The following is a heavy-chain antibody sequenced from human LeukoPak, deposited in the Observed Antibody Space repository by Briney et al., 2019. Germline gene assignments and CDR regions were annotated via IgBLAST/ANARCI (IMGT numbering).Heavy chain of an antibody. CDR1: GYTFTGYY. Sequence: ASVKVSCKASGYTFTGYYMHWVRQAPGQGLEWMGWINPNSGGTNYAQKFQGRVTVTRDTSISTAYMELSRLRSDDTAVYYCARDREEGYNSYYFDSWGQGTLVIVSS. CDR3: ARDREEGYNSYYFDS. V-gene: IGHV1-2*02. CDR2: INPNSGGT. J-gene: IGHJ4*02. D-gene: IGHD5-24*01.